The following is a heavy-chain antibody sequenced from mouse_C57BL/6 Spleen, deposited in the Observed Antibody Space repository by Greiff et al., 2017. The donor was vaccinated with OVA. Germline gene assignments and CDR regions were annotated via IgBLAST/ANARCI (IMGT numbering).Heavy chain of an antibody. D-gene: IGHD1-1*01. CDR2: ISYDGSN. V-gene: IGHV3-6*01. Sequence: ESGPGLVKPSQSLSLTCSVTGYSITSGYYWNWIRQFPGNKLEWMGYISYDGSNNYNPSLKNRISLARDTSKNQFFLNLNSVTTEDTATYYCARDYGSSLDYWGQGTTLTVSS. CDR1: GYSITSGYY. J-gene: IGHJ2*01. CDR3: ARDYGSSLDY.